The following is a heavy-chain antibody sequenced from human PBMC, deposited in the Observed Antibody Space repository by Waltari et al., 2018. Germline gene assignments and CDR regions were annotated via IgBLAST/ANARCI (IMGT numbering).Heavy chain of an antibody. CDR2: ISAYNGNT. D-gene: IGHD2-2*02. Sequence: QVQLVQSGAEVKKPGASVKVSCKASGYTFTSYGISWVRQAPGHGIGWMGWISAYNGNTNYAQKLQGRVTMTTDTSTSTAYMELRSLRSDDTAVYYCARAPIVVVPAAIQSAGWFDPWGQGTLVTVSS. CDR1: GYTFTSYG. J-gene: IGHJ5*02. CDR3: ARAPIVVVPAAIQSAGWFDP. V-gene: IGHV1-18*01.